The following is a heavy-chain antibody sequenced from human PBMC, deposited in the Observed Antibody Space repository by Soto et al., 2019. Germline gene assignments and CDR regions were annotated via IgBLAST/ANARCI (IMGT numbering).Heavy chain of an antibody. CDR2: IYSGGST. D-gene: IGHD3-9*01. J-gene: IGHJ6*02. CDR1: GFTVSSNY. Sequence: GGSLRLSCAASGFTVSSNYMSWVRQAPGKGLEWVSVIYSGGSTYYADSVKGRFTISRDNSKNTLYLQMNSLRAEDTAVYYCARPSAPILTGYHTYYYYGMDVLGQGTTFTVSS. CDR3: ARPSAPILTGYHTYYYYGMDV. V-gene: IGHV3-66*04.